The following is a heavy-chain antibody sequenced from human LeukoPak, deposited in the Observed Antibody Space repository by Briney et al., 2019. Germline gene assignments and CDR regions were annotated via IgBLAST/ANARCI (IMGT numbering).Heavy chain of an antibody. CDR2: IYYSGST. V-gene: IGHV4-61*01. Sequence: SETLSLTCTVSVGSVSSGSYYWGWIRQTPGMGLEWIGYIYYSGSTTYNPSLKSRVTISVDTSKNQFSLKLSSVTAADTAVYFCATFVETTMVTDYWGQGTLVTVSS. D-gene: IGHD5-18*01. CDR1: VGSVSSGSYY. J-gene: IGHJ4*02. CDR3: ATFVETTMVTDY.